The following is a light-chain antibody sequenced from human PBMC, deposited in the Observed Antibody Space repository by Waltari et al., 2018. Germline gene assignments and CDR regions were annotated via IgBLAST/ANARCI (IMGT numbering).Light chain of an antibody. Sequence: EIVLTQSPGPLSLSPGERATLSCRASQSVNSNYLAWYQQRPGQAPRLLIHGSSSRATGIPDRFSGSGSGTDFTLTISRLEPEDFAVYYCQQYGRSWNTFGQGTKLEIK. CDR3: QQYGRSWNT. CDR1: QSVNSNY. V-gene: IGKV3-20*01. J-gene: IGKJ2*01. CDR2: GSS.